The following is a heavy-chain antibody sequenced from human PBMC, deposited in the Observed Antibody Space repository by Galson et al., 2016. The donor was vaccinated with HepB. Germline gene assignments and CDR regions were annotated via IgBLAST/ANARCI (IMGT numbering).Heavy chain of an antibody. J-gene: IGHJ4*02. CDR3: AWGGGLRDFDY. CDR1: GDSISSGGYY. V-gene: IGHV4-31*03. Sequence: TLSLTCTVSGDSISSGGYYWSWLRQHPGKGLEWIGYIYYSGSTYYNPSLKSRVTISVDTSKNQFSRNLSSVTAADTAVYYWAWGGGLRDFDYWGQGTRVTISS. CDR2: IYYSGST. D-gene: IGHD3-16*01.